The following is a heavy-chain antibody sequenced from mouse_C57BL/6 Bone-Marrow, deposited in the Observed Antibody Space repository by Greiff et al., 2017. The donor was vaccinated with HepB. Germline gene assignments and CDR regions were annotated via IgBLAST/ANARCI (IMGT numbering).Heavy chain of an antibody. V-gene: IGHV1-55*01. CDR2: IYPGSGST. Sequence: QVQLQQPGAELVQPGASVKMSCKASGYTFTSYWITWVKQRPGQGLEWIGDIYPGSGSTNYNEKFKSKATLTVDTSSSTAYMQRSSLTSEDSAVYYCARFDYYGSSSWFAYGGQGTRGTVSA. D-gene: IGHD1-1*01. CDR1: GYTFTSYW. J-gene: IGHJ3*01. CDR3: ARFDYYGSSSWFAY.